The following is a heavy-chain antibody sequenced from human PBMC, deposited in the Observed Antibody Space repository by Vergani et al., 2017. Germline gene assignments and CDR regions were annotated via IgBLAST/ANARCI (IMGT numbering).Heavy chain of an antibody. V-gene: IGHV3-9*02. CDR2: ISWNSGSI. D-gene: IGHD3-10*01. Sequence: EVQLEESGGGLVLPGRSLRLSCVASGFTSAGYAMHWVRQAPGKGLEWVSGISWNSGSIGYADSVKGRFTISRDNAKNSLYLQMNSLRAEDMALYYCVRFGEPYYYGMDVWGQGTTVTVSS. CDR3: VRFGEPYYYGMDV. CDR1: GFTSAGYA. J-gene: IGHJ6*02.